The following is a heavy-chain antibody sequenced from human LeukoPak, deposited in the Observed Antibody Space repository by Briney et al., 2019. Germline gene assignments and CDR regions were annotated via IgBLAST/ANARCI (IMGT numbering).Heavy chain of an antibody. CDR1: GGSISSSSYY. Sequence: SETLSLTCTVSGGSISSSSYYWGWIRQPPGKGLEWIGSIYYSGSTYYNPSLKSRVTISVDTSKNQFSLNLSSVTAADTAVYYCARSPLTGNYGDWFDPWGQGTLVIVSS. J-gene: IGHJ5*02. D-gene: IGHD3-9*01. CDR2: IYYSGST. CDR3: ARSPLTGNYGDWFDP. V-gene: IGHV4-39*01.